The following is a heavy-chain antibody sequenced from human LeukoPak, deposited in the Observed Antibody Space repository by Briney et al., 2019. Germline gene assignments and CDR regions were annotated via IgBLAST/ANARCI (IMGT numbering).Heavy chain of an antibody. Sequence: GASVKVSCKASGYTFTGYYIHWVRQAPGQGLEGMGWINPNTGGTTYAENFQGRVTMTRDTSISTAYMELSRLRSDDTAVYYCARDPVVVIIPYYYYGMDVWGQGATVTVSS. CDR3: ARDPVVVIIPYYYYGMDV. J-gene: IGHJ6*02. V-gene: IGHV1-2*02. CDR1: GYTFTGYY. CDR2: INPNTGGT. D-gene: IGHD3-3*01.